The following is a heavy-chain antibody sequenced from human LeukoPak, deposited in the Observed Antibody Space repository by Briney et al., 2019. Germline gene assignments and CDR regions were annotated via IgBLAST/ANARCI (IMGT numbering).Heavy chain of an antibody. CDR1: GFTFSCYA. V-gene: IGHV3-23*01. CDR3: ARAWGYCSSTSCYSYFDY. J-gene: IGHJ4*02. CDR2: NSGRGGST. D-gene: IGHD2-2*02. Sequence: GGSLRLSCAASGFTFSCYAMSWVRQAPGKGLEWVSANSGRGGSTYYADSVKGRFTISRDNAKNSLYLQMNSLRAEDTAVYYCARAWGYCSSTSCYSYFDYWGQGTLVTVSA.